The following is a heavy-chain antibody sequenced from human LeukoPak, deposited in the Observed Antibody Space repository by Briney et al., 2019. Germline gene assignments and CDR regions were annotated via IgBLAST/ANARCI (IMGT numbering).Heavy chain of an antibody. CDR1: GFTFSDHY. V-gene: IGHV3-72*01. J-gene: IGHJ4*02. D-gene: IGHD2-21*02. CDR2: TRNKAYSYTT. Sequence: GGSLRLSCAASGFTFSDHYMDWVRQAPGKGLEWVGRTRNKAYSYTTEYAASVKGRFTISRDDSKNSLYLQINSLKTEDTAVYYCARSRGGDPLDYWGQGTLVTVSS. CDR3: ARSRGGDPLDY.